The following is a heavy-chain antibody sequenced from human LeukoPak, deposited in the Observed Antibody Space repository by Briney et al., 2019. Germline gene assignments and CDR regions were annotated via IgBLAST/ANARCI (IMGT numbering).Heavy chain of an antibody. CDR1: GFTFSSYS. V-gene: IGHV3-48*02. D-gene: IGHD2-15*01. J-gene: IGHJ3*02. CDR2: ISSSSSTI. Sequence: PGGSLRLSCAASGFTFSSYSMNWVRQAPGKGLEWVSYISSSSSTIYYADSVKGRFTISRDNAKNSLYLQMNSLRDEDTAVYYCARHREGYCSGGRCYLDAFDIWGQGTMVTVSS. CDR3: ARHREGYCSGGRCYLDAFDI.